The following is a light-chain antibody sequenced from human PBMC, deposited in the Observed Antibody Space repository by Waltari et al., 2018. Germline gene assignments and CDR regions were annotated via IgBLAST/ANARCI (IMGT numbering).Light chain of an antibody. CDR3: CSYAGRGTYV. CDR2: EVF. V-gene: IGLV2-23*02. Sequence: QSALTQPASVSGTPGQSITISCSGTTSDVGSYHLLSWYQQHPGEAPKLLICEVFKRPPDTSSRFSGAKSGSTASLTISGLQPEDEADYYCCSYAGRGTYVFGSGTKVTVL. J-gene: IGLJ1*01. CDR1: TSDVGSYHL.